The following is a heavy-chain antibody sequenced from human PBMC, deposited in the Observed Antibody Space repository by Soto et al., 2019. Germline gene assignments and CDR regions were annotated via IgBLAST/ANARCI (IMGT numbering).Heavy chain of an antibody. J-gene: IGHJ5*02. CDR3: ARDSSGYYWFDP. V-gene: IGHV4-38-2*02. D-gene: IGHD3-22*01. Sequence: PSETLSLTCAVSGFSISSGYFWGWIRQPPGKGPEWLGSIYHSGTTYYNPCVKGRVTISVDTSKNQFSLKMSSATAADTAVYYCARDSSGYYWFDPWGQGTLVTVSS. CDR2: IYHSGTT. CDR1: GFSISSGYF.